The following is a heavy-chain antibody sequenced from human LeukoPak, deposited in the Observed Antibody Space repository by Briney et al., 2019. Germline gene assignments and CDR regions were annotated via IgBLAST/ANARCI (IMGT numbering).Heavy chain of an antibody. D-gene: IGHD1-26*01. CDR1: NGSISSYY. Sequence: PSETLSLTCTVSNGSISSYYWNWIWQPPGKGLEWIGYIFYTGSTNYNPSLKSRATISVDPSKKQISLKLRSVTAADTAVYYCAREIGYGRPFDYWGQGTLVTVSS. J-gene: IGHJ4*02. V-gene: IGHV4-59*01. CDR3: AREIGYGRPFDY. CDR2: IFYTGST.